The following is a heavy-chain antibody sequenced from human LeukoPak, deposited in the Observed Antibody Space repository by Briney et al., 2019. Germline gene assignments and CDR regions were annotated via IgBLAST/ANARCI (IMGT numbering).Heavy chain of an antibody. CDR3: ARLRYSSTWYRSDYFAY. CDR2: IYPGDSDT. Sequence: GESLKISCKGSGYSFTSYWIGWVRQMPGKGLEWMGSIYPGDSDTRYSPSFQGQVTISADKSISTAYLQWSSLKASDSAMYYCARLRYSSTWYRSDYFAYWGQGTLVTVSS. D-gene: IGHD6-13*01. CDR1: GYSFTSYW. V-gene: IGHV5-51*01. J-gene: IGHJ4*02.